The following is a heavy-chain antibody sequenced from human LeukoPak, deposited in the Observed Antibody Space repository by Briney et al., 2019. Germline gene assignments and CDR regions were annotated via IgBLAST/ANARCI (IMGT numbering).Heavy chain of an antibody. J-gene: IGHJ4*02. Sequence: GRSLRLSCAASGFTFSVNGMHWVRQAPGKGLEWVAFIRYDGNNKYYADSVKGRFTISRDNSKNTLYLQMNSLRTENTAVYYCAKLISPYDYWGQGTLALVSS. D-gene: IGHD2/OR15-2a*01. CDR1: GFTFSVNG. CDR3: AKLISPYDY. V-gene: IGHV3-30*02. CDR2: IRYDGNNK.